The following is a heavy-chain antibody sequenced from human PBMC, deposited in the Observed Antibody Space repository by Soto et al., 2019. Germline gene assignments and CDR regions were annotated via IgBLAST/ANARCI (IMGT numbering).Heavy chain of an antibody. J-gene: IGHJ4*02. V-gene: IGHV2-5*02. D-gene: IGHD6-19*01. CDR2: IYWDDDK. Sequence: QITLKESGPTLVKPTQTLTLTCTFSGFSFTTDGLSVGWIRQPPGKALEWLALIYWDDDKRYSPSLKSRVTITKDTSKNQVVLTMTEVDPVDTATYYCTHGVSGWQCDYWGQGTLVTVSS. CDR3: THGVSGWQCDY. CDR1: GFSFTTDGLS.